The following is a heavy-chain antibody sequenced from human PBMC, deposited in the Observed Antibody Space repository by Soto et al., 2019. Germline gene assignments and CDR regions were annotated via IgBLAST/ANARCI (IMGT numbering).Heavy chain of an antibody. V-gene: IGHV4-34*01. CDR1: GGSFSGYY. J-gene: IGHJ3*02. CDR2: INHSGST. Sequence: KPSETLSLNSAVYGGSFSGYYGSWIRQPPGKGLEWIGEINHSGSTNYNPSLKSRVTISVDTSKNQFSLKLSSVTAADTAVYYCARGWIQLWLLNADAFDIWGQGTMVTVS. D-gene: IGHD5-18*01. CDR3: ARGWIQLWLLNADAFDI.